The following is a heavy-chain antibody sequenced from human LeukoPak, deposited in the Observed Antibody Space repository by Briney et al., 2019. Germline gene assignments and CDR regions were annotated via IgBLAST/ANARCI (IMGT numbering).Heavy chain of an antibody. V-gene: IGHV4-34*01. CDR2: INHSGST. D-gene: IGHD1-20*01. CDR1: GGSFSGYH. Sequence: SETLSLTCAVYGGSFSGYHWSWIRQPPGKGLEWIGEINHSGSTNYNPSLKSRVTISVDTSKNQFSLKLSSVTAADTAVYYGARGYYNWNYFDYWGQGTLVTVSS. CDR3: ARGYYNWNYFDY. J-gene: IGHJ4*02.